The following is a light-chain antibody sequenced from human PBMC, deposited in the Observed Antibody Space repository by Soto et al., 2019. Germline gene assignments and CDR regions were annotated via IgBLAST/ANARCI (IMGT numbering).Light chain of an antibody. CDR2: AAS. J-gene: IGKJ5*01. Sequence: DIQMTQSPSSLSASIGDRVTITCRASEDIRSWLAWYQQKPDKAPKSLIFAASNLHSGVPSRFSGSGSGTDFTLTINNLQPEDFATYYCQQYHTYPVTFGQGTRLAI. CDR3: QQYHTYPVT. CDR1: EDIRSW. V-gene: IGKV1D-16*01.